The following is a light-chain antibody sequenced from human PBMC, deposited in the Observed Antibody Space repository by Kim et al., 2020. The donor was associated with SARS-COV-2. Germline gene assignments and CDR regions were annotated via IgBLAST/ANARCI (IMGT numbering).Light chain of an antibody. CDR2: DAS. J-gene: IGKJ1*01. V-gene: IGKV1-27*01. Sequence: APGGDTAPITSRGRHDISNYLAWFQQKPGKAPRLLIYDASGWQPGVPYRFSGSGSGTDFTLTVSSLQPEDVATYYCQKCDSAPWTFGQGTKVDIK. CDR1: HDISNY. CDR3: QKCDSAPWT.